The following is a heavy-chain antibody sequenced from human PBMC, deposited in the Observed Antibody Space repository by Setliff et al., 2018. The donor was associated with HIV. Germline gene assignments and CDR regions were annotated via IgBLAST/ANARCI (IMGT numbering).Heavy chain of an antibody. CDR1: GYTFTGYY. D-gene: IGHD3-3*01. CDR3: ARLPFITIFGVLNGDDGFDI. CDR2: INPKSGGT. V-gene: IGHV1-2*06. Sequence: AASVKVSCKASGYTFTGYYMHWVRQAPGQGPEWLGRINPKSGGTRYAQKFQGRVSMTRDTAISTAYMELSRLRSDDSAVYYCARLPFITIFGVLNGDDGFDIWGQGTMVT. J-gene: IGHJ3*02.